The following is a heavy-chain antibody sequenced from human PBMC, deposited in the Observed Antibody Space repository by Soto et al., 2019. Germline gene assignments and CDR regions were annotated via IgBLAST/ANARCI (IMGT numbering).Heavy chain of an antibody. CDR1: GFSFSGFA. CDR2: TSYDGSSE. D-gene: IGHD1-1*01. V-gene: IGHV3-30-3*01. CDR3: VRDPSSVTTPRLDY. Sequence: QVQLVESGGGVVQPGRSLRLSCVASGFSFSGFAMQWVRQAPGKGLEWVAVTSYDGSSEKYADSVKGRFTISRDNSKNTIYLQMNSLRAEDTAVYYCVRDPSSVTTPRLDYWGQGNLVTVSS. J-gene: IGHJ4*02.